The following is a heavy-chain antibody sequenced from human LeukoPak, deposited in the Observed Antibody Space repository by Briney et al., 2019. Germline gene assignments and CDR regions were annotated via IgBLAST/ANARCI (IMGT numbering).Heavy chain of an antibody. V-gene: IGHV1-8*01. Sequence: ASVKVSCKASGYTFTSHDINWMRQATRQGLEWMGWMNSNTGNTGYAQKFQGRVTMTRDTSISTAYMELRSLTSEDTAVYYCARGSGSGGRDWFDPWGQGTLVTVSS. J-gene: IGHJ5*02. CDR3: ARGSGSGGRDWFDP. CDR2: MNSNTGNT. CDR1: GYTFTSHD. D-gene: IGHD1-26*01.